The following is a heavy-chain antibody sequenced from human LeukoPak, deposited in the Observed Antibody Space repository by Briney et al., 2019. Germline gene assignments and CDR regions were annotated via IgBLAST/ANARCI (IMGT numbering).Heavy chain of an antibody. Sequence: NPSETLSLTCTVSGGSISSYYWSWIRQPAGKGLEWIGRIYTSGSTNYNPSLKSRVTMSVDTSKNQFSLKLSSVTAADTAVYYCAREDIVVVPAAISRWFDPWGQGTLVTVSS. V-gene: IGHV4-4*07. J-gene: IGHJ5*02. CDR2: IYTSGST. CDR3: AREDIVVVPAAISRWFDP. D-gene: IGHD2-2*02. CDR1: GGSISSYY.